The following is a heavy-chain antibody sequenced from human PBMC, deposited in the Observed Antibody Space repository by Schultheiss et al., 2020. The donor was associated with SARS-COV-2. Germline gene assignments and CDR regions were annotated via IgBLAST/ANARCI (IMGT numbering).Heavy chain of an antibody. CDR1: GFTFSSYA. CDR2: ISYDGRNK. V-gene: IGHV3-30-3*01. CDR3: ARDVWATVTTGFDY. Sequence: GGSLRLSCAASGFTFSSYAMSWVRQAPGKGLEWVAVISYDGRNKYYADSVKGRFTISRDNSRNTLYLEMNSLRVEDTAVYYCARDVWATVTTGFDYWGQGTLVTVSS. D-gene: IGHD4-17*01. J-gene: IGHJ4*02.